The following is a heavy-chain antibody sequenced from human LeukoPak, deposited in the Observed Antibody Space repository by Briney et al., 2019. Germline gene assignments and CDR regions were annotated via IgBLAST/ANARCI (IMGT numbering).Heavy chain of an antibody. CDR3: AAYEDIVATTYAFDY. D-gene: IGHD5-12*01. Sequence: SETLSLTCTVSGGSISSGGYYWSWIRQHPGKGLEWIVYIYYSGSTYYNPSLKSRVTISVDTSKNQFSLKLSSVTAADTAVYYCAAYEDIVATTYAFDYWGQGTLVTVSS. V-gene: IGHV4-31*03. J-gene: IGHJ4*02. CDR1: GGSISSGGYY. CDR2: IYYSGST.